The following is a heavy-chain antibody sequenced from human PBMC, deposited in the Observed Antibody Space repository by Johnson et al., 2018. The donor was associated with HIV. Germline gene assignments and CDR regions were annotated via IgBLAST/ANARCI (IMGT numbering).Heavy chain of an antibody. J-gene: IGHJ3*02. D-gene: IGHD3-22*01. Sequence: EKLVESGGGLAQPGGSLRLSCAASGITVSSNYMSWVRQAPGKGLEWVSVISTVGDVYYADSVKGRFTIPRDNSKNFLYLQMNSLRPEDTAVYYCARDRGYWDAFDIWGQGTMVTVSS. CDR1: GITVSSNY. V-gene: IGHV3-66*02. CDR2: ISTVGDV. CDR3: ARDRGYWDAFDI.